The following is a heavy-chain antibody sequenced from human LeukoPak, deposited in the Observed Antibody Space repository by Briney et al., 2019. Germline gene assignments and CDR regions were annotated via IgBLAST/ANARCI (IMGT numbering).Heavy chain of an antibody. CDR1: GVTVSSNY. J-gene: IGHJ5*02. CDR3: ARVYSKFWFDP. D-gene: IGHD4-11*01. V-gene: IGHV3-66*01. Sequence: PGGSLRLSCAASGVTVSSNYIIWVRQTPGKGLECVLVNYIGGSTYADSVKGRFTIPRDNSKNPLYLQMNSLRAEDTAVYYCARVYSKFWFDPWGQGTLVTVSS. CDR2: NYIGGST.